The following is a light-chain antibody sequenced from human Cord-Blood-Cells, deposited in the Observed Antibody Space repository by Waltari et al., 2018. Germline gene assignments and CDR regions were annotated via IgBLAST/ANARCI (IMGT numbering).Light chain of an antibody. CDR2: KAS. V-gene: IGKV1-5*03. J-gene: IGKJ1*01. CDR3: QQYNSYSRT. CDR1: QSISSW. Sequence: DIQMTQSPSTLSAYVGDRVTITCRASQSISSWLAWYQQKPGKAPKLLIYKASSLESGGPSRFSGSGSGTEFTLTISSLQPDDFATYYCQQYNSYSRTFGQGTKVEIK.